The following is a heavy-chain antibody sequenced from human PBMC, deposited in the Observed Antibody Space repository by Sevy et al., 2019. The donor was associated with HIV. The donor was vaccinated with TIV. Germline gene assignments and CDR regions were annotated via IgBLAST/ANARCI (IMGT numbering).Heavy chain of an antibody. CDR3: ARVFSWADRPVNYFDY. D-gene: IGHD3-22*01. V-gene: IGHV4-34*01. CDR2: INHSGST. Sequence: SETLSLTCAVYGGSFSGYYWSWIRQPPGKGLEWIGEINHSGSTTYNPSLKSRVTISVDTSKNQFTLKLRSVTAADTAVYSCARVFSWADRPVNYFDYWGQGTLVTVSS. J-gene: IGHJ4*02. CDR1: GGSFSGYY.